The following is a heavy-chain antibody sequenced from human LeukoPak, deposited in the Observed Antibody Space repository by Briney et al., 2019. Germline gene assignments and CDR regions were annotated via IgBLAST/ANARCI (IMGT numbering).Heavy chain of an antibody. CDR1: GFTFGSYW. D-gene: IGHD6-13*01. V-gene: IGHV3-7*03. CDR2: IKQDGSEK. Sequence: PGGSLRLSCAASGFTFGSYWMSWVRQAPGKGLEWVANIKQDGSEKYYVDSVKGRFTISRDNAQNSLFLQMNSLRAEDTAVYYCAKPASVSSKTHTIYFDYWGQGTLVTVSS. J-gene: IGHJ4*02. CDR3: AKPASVSSKTHTIYFDY.